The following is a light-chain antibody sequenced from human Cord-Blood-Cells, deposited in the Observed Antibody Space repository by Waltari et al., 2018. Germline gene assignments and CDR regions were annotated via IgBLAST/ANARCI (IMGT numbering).Light chain of an antibody. CDR1: SSDVGGYNY. CDR3: SSYTSSSTYV. J-gene: IGLJ1*01. V-gene: IGLV2-14*01. CDR2: DFS. Sequence: QSALTQPASVSGSPGQSITISCTGTSSDVGGYNYVSWYQQHPGKAPILMIYDFSTRPSGVSNRFSGSKSGNTASLTISGLQAEDEGDYYCSSYTSSSTYVFGTGTKVTVL.